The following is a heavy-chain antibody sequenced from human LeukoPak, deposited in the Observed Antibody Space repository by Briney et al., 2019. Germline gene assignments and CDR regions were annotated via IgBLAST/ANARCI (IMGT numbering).Heavy chain of an antibody. CDR2: IYHSGST. J-gene: IGHJ4*02. V-gene: IGHV4-30-2*01. CDR3: ARDQRDGYSFDY. D-gene: IGHD5-24*01. Sequence: SETLSLTCTVSGGSVGSGSYYWTWIRQPPGKGLEWIGYIYHSGSTYYNPSLKSRVTISVDRSKNQFSLKLSSVTAADTAVYYCARDQRDGYSFDYWGQGTLVTVSS. CDR1: GGSVGSGSYY.